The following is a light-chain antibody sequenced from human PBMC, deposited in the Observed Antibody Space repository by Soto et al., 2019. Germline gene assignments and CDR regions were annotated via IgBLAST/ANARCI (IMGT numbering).Light chain of an antibody. V-gene: IGLV1-40*01. J-gene: IGLJ1*01. CDR2: GNS. CDR3: QSFDSSRFYV. Sequence: QSVLTQPPSVSGAPGQRVTISCTGSSSNIGTGYDVHWYQQLPGTAPKLLIYGNSNRPSGVPDRFSGSKSDTSASLAITGLQAEDEADYYCQSFDSSRFYVFGTGTKLTVL. CDR1: SSNIGTGYD.